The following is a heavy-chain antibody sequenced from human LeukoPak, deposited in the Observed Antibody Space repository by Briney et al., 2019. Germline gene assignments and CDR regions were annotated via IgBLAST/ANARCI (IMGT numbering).Heavy chain of an antibody. D-gene: IGHD4-17*01. CDR3: ARCGAAVTTHFSH. CDR1: GHSFSIYG. Sequence: ASVKVSCKASGHSFSIYGITWARQAPGQGLEYLGWISASDGTTNYAQKVQDRVTMTTDTSTSTAYLELRSLRSEDTAVYCCARCGAAVTTHFSHWGQGTLVTVSS. CDR2: ISASDGTT. V-gene: IGHV1-18*01. J-gene: IGHJ4*02.